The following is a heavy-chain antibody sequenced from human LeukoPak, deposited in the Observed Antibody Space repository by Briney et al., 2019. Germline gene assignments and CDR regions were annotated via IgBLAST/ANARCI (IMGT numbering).Heavy chain of an antibody. CDR2: IYSGGST. Sequence: TGGSLRLSCAASWFTVRSNCMNWVRQAPGKGLEWVSLIYSGGSTYYADSVKGRFTISRDNSKNTLYLQMNSLRAEDTAVYYCAREYYDILTGYFYWYFDLWGRGTLVTVSS. J-gene: IGHJ2*01. CDR3: AREYYDILTGYFYWYFDL. CDR1: WFTVRSNC. V-gene: IGHV3-53*01. D-gene: IGHD3-9*01.